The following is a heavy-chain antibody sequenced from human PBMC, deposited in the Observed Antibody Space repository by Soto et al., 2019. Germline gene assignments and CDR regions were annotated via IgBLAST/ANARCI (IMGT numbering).Heavy chain of an antibody. D-gene: IGHD6-19*01. V-gene: IGHV2-26*01. Sequence: SGPTLVNPTETLTLTCTVSGFSLSNARMGVSWIRQPPGKALEWLAHIFSNDEKSYSTSLKSRLTISKDTSKSQVVLTMTNMDPVDTATYYCAHSVVAGLGYYFDYWGQGTLVTVSS. CDR3: AHSVVAGLGYYFDY. J-gene: IGHJ4*02. CDR2: IFSNDEK. CDR1: GFSLSNARMG.